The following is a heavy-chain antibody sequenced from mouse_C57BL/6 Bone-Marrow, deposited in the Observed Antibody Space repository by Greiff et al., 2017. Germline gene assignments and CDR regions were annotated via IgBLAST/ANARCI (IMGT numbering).Heavy chain of an antibody. J-gene: IGHJ2*01. D-gene: IGHD1-1*01. Sequence: QVQLQQPGAELVKPGASVKLSCKASGYTFTSYWMQWVKQRPGQGLEWIGEIDPSDSYTNYNQKFKGKATLTVDTTSSTAYMQLSSLTSEDSAVXYCATTVVFDYWGQGTTLTVSS. CDR2: IDPSDSYT. CDR1: GYTFTSYW. CDR3: ATTVVFDY. V-gene: IGHV1-50*01.